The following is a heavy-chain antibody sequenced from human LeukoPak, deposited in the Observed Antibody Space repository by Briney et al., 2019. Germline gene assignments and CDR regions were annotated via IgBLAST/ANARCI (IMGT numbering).Heavy chain of an antibody. CDR1: GVSISSYY. CDR2: IYYSGST. J-gene: IGHJ5*02. V-gene: IGHV4-59*01. CDR3: ARGTSGYSIPNWFDH. D-gene: IGHD6-13*01. Sequence: SETLSLTCTVSGVSISSYYWSWIRQPPGKGLEWLWYIYYSGSTNYNPSLKSRVTISVDTYKNQFSLKLSSVTAADTAVYYCARGTSGYSIPNWFDHWGQGTLVTVSS.